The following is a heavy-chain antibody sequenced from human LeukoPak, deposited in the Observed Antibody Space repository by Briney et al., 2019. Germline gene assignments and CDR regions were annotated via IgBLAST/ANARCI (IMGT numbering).Heavy chain of an antibody. D-gene: IGHD6-6*01. CDR3: ARDKSSSSSSTSSNYYYYGMDV. V-gene: IGHV3-23*01. CDR1: GFTFSSYA. Sequence: GGSLRLSCAASGFTFSSYAMSWVRQAPGKGLEWVSAIGGDAVSTYYADSVRGRFSISRDNSKNTLYLQMNSLRADDTAVYYCARDKSSSSSSTSSNYYYYGMDVWGQGTTVTVSS. J-gene: IGHJ6*02. CDR2: IGGDAVST.